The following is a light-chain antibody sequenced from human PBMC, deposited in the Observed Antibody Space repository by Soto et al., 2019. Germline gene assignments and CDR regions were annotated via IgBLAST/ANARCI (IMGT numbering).Light chain of an antibody. J-gene: IGKJ4*01. CDR3: LQDHNYPLT. V-gene: IGKV1-6*02. CDR1: QGIGND. Sequence: AIQMAQSPSSLSASVGDRVTITCRASQGIGNDVGWFQQKPGKAPKLLIYAAATLQSGVPSRFSGSRSGTDFPLTISSLQPEDFATYYCLQDHNYPLTFGGGTKVEIK. CDR2: AAA.